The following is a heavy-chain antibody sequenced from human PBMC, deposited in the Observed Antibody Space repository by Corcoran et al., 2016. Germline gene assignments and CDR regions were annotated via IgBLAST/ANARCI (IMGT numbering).Heavy chain of an antibody. D-gene: IGHD6-6*01. V-gene: IGHV1-46*01. Sequence: QVQLVQSGAEVKKPGASVKVSCKASGYTFTSYYMHWVRQAPGQGLEWMGIINPSGGSTSYAQKFQGRVTMTRDTSTSTVYMERSSLRSEDTAVYYCARDLGSSSVRDAFDIWGQGTMVTVSS. CDR2: INPSGGST. J-gene: IGHJ3*02. CDR1: GYTFTSYY. CDR3: ARDLGSSSVRDAFDI.